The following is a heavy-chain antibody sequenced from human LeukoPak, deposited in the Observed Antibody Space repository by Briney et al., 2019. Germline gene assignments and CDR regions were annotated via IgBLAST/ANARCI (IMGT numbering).Heavy chain of an antibody. D-gene: IGHD3-22*01. J-gene: IGHJ3*02. Sequence: PGGSLRLSCSASGFTFSSYAMHWVRQAPGKGLEYVSAISSNGGSTYYADPVKGRFTISRDNSKNTLYLQMSSLRAEDTAVYYCVKPFPPSIYYDDAFDIWGQGTMVTVSS. CDR3: VKPFPPSIYYDDAFDI. V-gene: IGHV3-64D*06. CDR2: ISSNGGST. CDR1: GFTFSSYA.